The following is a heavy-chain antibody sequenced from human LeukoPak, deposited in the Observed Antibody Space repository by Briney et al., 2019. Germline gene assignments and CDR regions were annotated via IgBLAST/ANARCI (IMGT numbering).Heavy chain of an antibody. D-gene: IGHD6-19*01. Sequence: TGGSLRLSCAASGFTFSSYSMNWVRQAPGKGLERVSYISSSSSTIYYADSVKGRFTISRDNAKNSLYLQMNSLRAEDTAVYYCARFTGAVAGTSDYWGQGTLVTVSS. CDR3: ARFTGAVAGTSDY. J-gene: IGHJ4*02. V-gene: IGHV3-48*04. CDR1: GFTFSSYS. CDR2: ISSSSSTI.